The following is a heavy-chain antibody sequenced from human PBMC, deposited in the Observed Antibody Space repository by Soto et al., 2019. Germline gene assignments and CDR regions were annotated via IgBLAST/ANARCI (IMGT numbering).Heavy chain of an antibody. J-gene: IGHJ6*02. D-gene: IGHD2-21*02. V-gene: IGHV4-39*01. CDR1: GGSISSSSYY. CDR3: ARHGRAVTAYYYYGMDV. Sequence: PSETLSLTCTVSGGSISSSSYYWGWIRQPPGKGLEWIGSIYYSGSTYYNPSLKSRVTISVDTSKNQFSLKLSSVTAADTAVYYCARHGRAVTAYYYYGMDVWGQGTTVTVSS. CDR2: IYYSGST.